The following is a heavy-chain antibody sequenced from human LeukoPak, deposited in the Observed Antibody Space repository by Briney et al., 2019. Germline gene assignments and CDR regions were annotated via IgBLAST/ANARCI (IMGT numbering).Heavy chain of an antibody. CDR2: INEDGSEK. Sequence: GGSLRLSCAASGFTFSTRWMSWVRQAPGKGLEWVANINEDGSEKNYVESLKGRFTISRDNAKNSLYLQMNSLRAEDTALYYCARELGSYEGGYYGMDVWGQGTTVTVSS. D-gene: IGHD1-26*01. CDR3: ARELGSYEGGYYGMDV. J-gene: IGHJ6*02. CDR1: GFTFSTRW. V-gene: IGHV3-7*01.